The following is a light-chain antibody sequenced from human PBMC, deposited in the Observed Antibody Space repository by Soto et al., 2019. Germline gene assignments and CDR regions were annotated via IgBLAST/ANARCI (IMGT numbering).Light chain of an antibody. CDR1: QGIGNY. CDR2: AAP. CDR3: QQLNSSPFT. V-gene: IGKV1-9*01. J-gene: IGKJ3*01. Sequence: IQLTQSPSSLSASVGDRVTITCRASQGIGNYLAWYQQEPGKAPKLLIYAAPVLQSGVPSRFSGGGSETEFTLTISSLQPEDFATYYCQQLNSSPFTFGPGTRVDLK.